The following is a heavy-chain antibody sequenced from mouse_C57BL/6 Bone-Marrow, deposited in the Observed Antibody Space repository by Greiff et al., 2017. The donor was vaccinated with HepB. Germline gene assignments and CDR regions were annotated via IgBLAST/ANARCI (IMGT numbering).Heavy chain of an antibody. CDR3: ARSLSTMVTPYYAMDY. D-gene: IGHD2-2*01. CDR1: GYTFTSYW. V-gene: IGHV1-69*01. CDR2: IDPSDSYT. J-gene: IGHJ4*01. Sequence: QVQLQQPGAELVMPGASVKLSCKASGYTFTSYWMHWVKQRPGQGLEWIGEIDPSDSYTNYNQKFKGKSTLTVDKSSSTAYMQLSSLTSEDSAVYYCARSLSTMVTPYYAMDYWGQGTSVTVSS.